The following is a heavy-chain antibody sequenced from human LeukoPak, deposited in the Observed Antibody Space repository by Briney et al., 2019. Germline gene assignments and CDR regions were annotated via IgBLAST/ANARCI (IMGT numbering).Heavy chain of an antibody. CDR1: GFIFSDYG. CDR2: ISYDGRSI. V-gene: IGHV3-30*18. CDR3: AKDRDVLPDY. J-gene: IGHJ4*02. D-gene: IGHD3-9*01. Sequence: PGRSLRLSCAASGFIFSDYGMHWVRQAPGKGLEWVAVISYDGRSITYADSVRGRFTISRDNSKNTLYLQMNSLRAEDTAVYYCAKDRDVLPDYWGQGTLVTVSS.